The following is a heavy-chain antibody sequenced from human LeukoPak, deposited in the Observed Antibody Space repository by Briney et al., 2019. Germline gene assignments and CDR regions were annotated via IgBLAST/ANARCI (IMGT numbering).Heavy chain of an antibody. CDR2: IFHSGST. Sequence: SETLSLTCTVSGGSISSYYWSWIRQPPGKGLEWIGYIFHSGSTYFNPSLKSRVTISVDRSKNQFSLKLSSVTAADTAVYYCARDKKAGYDSSGYYSSYWGQGTLVTVSS. V-gene: IGHV4-59*12. J-gene: IGHJ4*02. CDR1: GGSISSYY. D-gene: IGHD3-22*01. CDR3: ARDKKAGYDSSGYYSSY.